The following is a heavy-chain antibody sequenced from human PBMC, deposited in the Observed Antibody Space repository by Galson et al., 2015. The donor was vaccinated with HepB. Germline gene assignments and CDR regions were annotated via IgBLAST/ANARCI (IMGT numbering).Heavy chain of an antibody. V-gene: IGHV4-39*07. J-gene: IGHJ4*02. CDR3: ARVEMATTSSFDY. D-gene: IGHD5-24*01. CDR1: GGSISSSSYY. CDR2: IYYSGST. Sequence: SETLSLTCTVSGGSISSSSYYWGWIRQPPGKGLEWIGSIYYSGSTFYNPSLKSQVTISVDTSKNHFSLKLSSVTAADTAVYYCARVEMATTSSFDYWGQGTLVTVSS.